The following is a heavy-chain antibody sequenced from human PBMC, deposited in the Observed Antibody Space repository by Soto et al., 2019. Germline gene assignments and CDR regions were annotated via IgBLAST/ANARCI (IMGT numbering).Heavy chain of an antibody. CDR1: GFAFSNYA. CDR3: AKERRVAGHNYDC. Sequence: EGSLRLSCTASGFAFSNYAMGWVRQAPGKGLEWVSSISTSIDATYYADSVKGRFTISRDDSKNTLYLQMNSLRAEDWAVYYFAKERRVAGHNYDCWGHGNQVPVSS. CDR2: ISTSIDAT. D-gene: IGHD2-15*01. V-gene: IGHV3-23*01. J-gene: IGHJ4*01.